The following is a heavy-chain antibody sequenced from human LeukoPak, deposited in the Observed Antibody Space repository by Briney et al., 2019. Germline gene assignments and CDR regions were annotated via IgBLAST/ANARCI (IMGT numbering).Heavy chain of an antibody. CDR3: ARDGSGRDFSLDY. CDR1: GFDIRHYY. Sequence: GGSLRLSCVASGFDIRHYYMSWVRQALGKGLEWVADIRNDGTNIYNVDSVRGRFTISRDDAKNSLFLQMNSLKDEDTAVYYCARDGSGRDFSLDYWGQGTLVTVSS. V-gene: IGHV3-7*04. J-gene: IGHJ4*02. CDR2: IRNDGTNI. D-gene: IGHD3-10*01.